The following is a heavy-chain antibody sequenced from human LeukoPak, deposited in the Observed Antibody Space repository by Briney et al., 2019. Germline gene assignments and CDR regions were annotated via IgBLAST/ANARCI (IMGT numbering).Heavy chain of an antibody. CDR2: IYHSGIT. D-gene: IGHD6-13*01. J-gene: IGHJ4*02. CDR1: AGSISSGDYY. V-gene: IGHV4-30-4*08. Sequence: PSQTLSLACNVSAGSISSGDYYWSWIRQPPGKGLEWIGHIYHSGITYYNPSLKSRVTFLVDTSKNQFSLKVNSVTAADTAVYHCARARAYSSNWYYFDYWGQGTLVTVSS. CDR3: ARARAYSSNWYYFDY.